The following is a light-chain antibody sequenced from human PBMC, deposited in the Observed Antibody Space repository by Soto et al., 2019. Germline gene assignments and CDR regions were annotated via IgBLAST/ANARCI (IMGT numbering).Light chain of an antibody. J-gene: IGKJ1*01. V-gene: IGKV1-5*01. CDR2: DAS. CDR1: RSVSTS. Sequence: DIQLTQSPSFLSASVGDRVTITCRASRSVSTSLAWYQKKPGKAPKLLIFDASSLESGVPSRFSGSGSGTELTLTISGLQPDDFATYFCQQYKSYAPTFGQGTKVDI. CDR3: QQYKSYAPT.